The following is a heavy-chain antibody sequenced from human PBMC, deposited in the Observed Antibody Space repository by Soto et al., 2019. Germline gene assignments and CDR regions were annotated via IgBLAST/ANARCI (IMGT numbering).Heavy chain of an antibody. D-gene: IGHD2-8*01. CDR3: ARDIVRMVYATGGDYYYYGMDV. V-gene: IGHV1-2*02. CDR2: INHNSGGT. Sequence: QVQLVQSGAEVKKPGASVKVSCKASGYTFTGYYMPWVRQAPGQGLEWMGWINHNSGGTNYAQKLQGRVTMTMDTSISTAYMELSRLRSDDTAVYYCARDIVRMVYATGGDYYYYGMDVWGQGPTVTVSS. CDR1: GYTFTGYY. J-gene: IGHJ6*02.